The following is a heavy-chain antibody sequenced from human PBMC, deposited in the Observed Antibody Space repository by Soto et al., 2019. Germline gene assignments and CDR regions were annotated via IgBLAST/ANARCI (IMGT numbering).Heavy chain of an antibody. CDR3: ARVRSSGWYWFDP. Sequence: QVQLVQSGAEVKKPGASVKVSCKASGYNFTTHYIQWVRQAPGQGLEWMGMINPSGGSTRYAQKFQGRVTMTRATSTSTLYMELTSLRSEDTAVYYCARVRSSGWYWFDPWGQGTLLTVSS. V-gene: IGHV1-46*01. D-gene: IGHD6-19*01. CDR1: GYNFTTHY. J-gene: IGHJ5*02. CDR2: INPSGGST.